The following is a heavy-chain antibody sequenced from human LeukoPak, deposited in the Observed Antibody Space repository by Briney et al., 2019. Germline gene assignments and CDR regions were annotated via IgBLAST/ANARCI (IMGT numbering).Heavy chain of an antibody. CDR2: IYSGGST. V-gene: IGHV3-53*01. J-gene: IGHJ4*02. Sequence: PGGSLRLSCAASGFTVSSNYMSWVRQAPGKGLEWVSVIYSGGSTYYADSVKGRFTISRDNSKNTLYLQMNSLRAEDTAVYYCARGGRDGYNWHLDYWGQGTLVTVSS. D-gene: IGHD5-24*01. CDR3: ARGGRDGYNWHLDY. CDR1: GFTVSSNY.